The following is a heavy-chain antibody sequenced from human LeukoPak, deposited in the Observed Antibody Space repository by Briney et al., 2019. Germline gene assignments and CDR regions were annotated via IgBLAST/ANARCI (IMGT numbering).Heavy chain of an antibody. Sequence: QSGGSLRLSCAASGFTFSSYGMHWVRQAPGKGLEWVAFIRYDGSNKYYADSVKGRFTISRDNSKNTLYLQMNSLRAEDTAVYYCAKDLRGSDYYYYMDVWGKGTMVTVSS. CDR3: AKDLRGSDYYYYMDV. V-gene: IGHV3-30*02. CDR1: GFTFSSYG. J-gene: IGHJ6*03. CDR2: IRYDGSNK.